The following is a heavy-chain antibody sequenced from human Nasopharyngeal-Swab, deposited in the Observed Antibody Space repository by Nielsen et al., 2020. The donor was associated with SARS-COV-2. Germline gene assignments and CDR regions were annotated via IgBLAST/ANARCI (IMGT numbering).Heavy chain of an antibody. Sequence: GESLKISCAASGFTFSGYSMNWVRQAPGKGLEWVSSISSSSAYIYYAGSVKGRFTVSRDNAKYSLYLQMNSLRAEDTAVYYCARAYYFDSWGQGTLVTVSS. CDR1: GFTFSGYS. CDR3: ARAYYFDS. CDR2: ISSSSAYI. J-gene: IGHJ4*02. V-gene: IGHV3-21*01.